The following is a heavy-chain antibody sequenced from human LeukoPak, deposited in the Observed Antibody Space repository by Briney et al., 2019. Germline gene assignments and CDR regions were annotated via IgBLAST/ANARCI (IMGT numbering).Heavy chain of an antibody. V-gene: IGHV4-59*01. D-gene: IGHD3-22*01. CDR1: GGSISSYY. CDR2: IYYSGST. CDR3: ASGDSSGYYYHYFDY. J-gene: IGHJ4*02. Sequence: KASETLSLTCTVSGGSISSYYWSWIRQPPGKGLEWIGYIYYSGSTNYNPSLKSRVTISVDTSKNQFSLKLSSVTAADTAVYYCASGDSSGYYYHYFDYWGQGTLVTVSS.